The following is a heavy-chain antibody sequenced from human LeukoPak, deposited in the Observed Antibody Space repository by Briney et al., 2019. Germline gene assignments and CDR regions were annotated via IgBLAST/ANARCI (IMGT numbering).Heavy chain of an antibody. J-gene: IGHJ4*02. CDR3: ARGSTYYDSSGQVPFDY. D-gene: IGHD3-22*01. V-gene: IGHV3-21*01. Sequence: GGSLRLSCAASGFTFSSYSMNWVRQAPGKGLEWVSSISTSSSYIYYADSVKGRFTISRDNAKNSLYLQMNSLRAEDTAVYYCARGSTYYDSSGQVPFDYWGQGTLVTVSS. CDR1: GFTFSSYS. CDR2: ISTSSSYI.